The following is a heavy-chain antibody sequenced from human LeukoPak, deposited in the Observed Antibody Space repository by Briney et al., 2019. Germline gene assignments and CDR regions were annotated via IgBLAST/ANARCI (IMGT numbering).Heavy chain of an antibody. CDR3: AKTASGYSYGDFDY. CDR2: ISWNSGSI. V-gene: IGHV3-9*01. D-gene: IGHD5-18*01. J-gene: IGHJ4*02. CDR1: EFTFSAYW. Sequence: PGGSLRLSCAASEFTFSAYWMHWVRQAPGKGLEWVSGISWNSGSIGYADSVKGRFTISRDNAKNSLYLQMNSLRAEDTALYYCAKTASGYSYGDFDYWGQGTLVTVSS.